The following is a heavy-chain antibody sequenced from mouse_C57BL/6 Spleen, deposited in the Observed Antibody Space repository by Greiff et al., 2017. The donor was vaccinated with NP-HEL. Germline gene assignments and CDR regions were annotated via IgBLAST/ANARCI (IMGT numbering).Heavy chain of an antibody. V-gene: IGHV5-9*01. D-gene: IGHD1-1*01. CDR2: ISGGGGNT. Sequence: EVQRVESGGGLVKPGGSLKLSCAASGFTFSSYTMSWVRQTPEKRLEWVATISGGGGNTYYPDSVKGRFTISRDNAKNTLYLQMSSLRSEDTALYYCARRGNYALYAMDYWGQGTSVTVSS. CDR1: GFTFSSYT. CDR3: ARRGNYALYAMDY. J-gene: IGHJ4*01.